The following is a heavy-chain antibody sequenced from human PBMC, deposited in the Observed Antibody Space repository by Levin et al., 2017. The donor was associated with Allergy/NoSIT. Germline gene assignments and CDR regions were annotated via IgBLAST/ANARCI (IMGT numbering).Heavy chain of an antibody. J-gene: IGHJ4*02. V-gene: IGHV3-23*01. D-gene: IGHD6-6*01. CDR2: ISGSGTST. CDR1: GFTFSSYA. Sequence: VASVKVSCAASGFTFSSYAMSWVRQAPGKGLEWVSCISGSGTSTYYADSVKGRFTISRDNSKNTLYLQMNSLRAEDTAVYYCAKAPGASSSLAVSEYWGQGTLLTVSS. CDR3: AKAPGASSSLAVSEY.